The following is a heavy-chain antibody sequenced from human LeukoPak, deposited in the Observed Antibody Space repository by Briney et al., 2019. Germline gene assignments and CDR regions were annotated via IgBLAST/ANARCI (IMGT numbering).Heavy chain of an antibody. Sequence: GGSLRLSCAASGFTFSDYYMSWIRQAPGKGLEWVSYISSSDTTIYYADSVKGRFTISRDNAKDSVYLQMNSLRAEDTAVYYCARDGGATMVRGVATYDSWGQGTLVTVSS. CDR1: GFTFSDYY. V-gene: IGHV3-11*04. D-gene: IGHD3-10*01. CDR2: ISSSDTTI. J-gene: IGHJ4*02. CDR3: ARDGGATMVRGVATYDS.